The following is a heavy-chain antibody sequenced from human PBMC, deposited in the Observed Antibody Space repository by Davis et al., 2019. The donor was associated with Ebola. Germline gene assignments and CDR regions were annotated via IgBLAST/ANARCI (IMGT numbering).Heavy chain of an antibody. V-gene: IGHV3-53*01. CDR2: IYSGGNT. Sequence: GGSLRLSCAASGFTVSSNYMSWVRQAPGKGLEWVSIIYSGGNTYYADSVKGRFTISRDNSKNTLYLQMNSLRAEDTAVYYCARERPCIGASCPSDFWGPGILVTVSS. CDR1: GFTVSSNY. D-gene: IGHD2-2*01. CDR3: ARERPCIGASCPSDF. J-gene: IGHJ4*02.